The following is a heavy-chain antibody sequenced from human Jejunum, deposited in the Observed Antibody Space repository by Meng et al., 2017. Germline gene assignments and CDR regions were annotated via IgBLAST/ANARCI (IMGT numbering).Heavy chain of an antibody. J-gene: IGHJ4*02. D-gene: IGHD6-19*01. Sequence: ASVNVSCKASVYTFTRYPMNWVRQAPGQGLEWMGWISTNTGNPTYAQGFTGRFVFSVDTSVSTAYLQISSLKAEDTAVYYCGTLKYTSGFYGPAYWGQGALVTVSS. V-gene: IGHV7-4-1*02. CDR1: VYTFTRYP. CDR3: GTLKYTSGFYGPAY. CDR2: ISTNTGNP.